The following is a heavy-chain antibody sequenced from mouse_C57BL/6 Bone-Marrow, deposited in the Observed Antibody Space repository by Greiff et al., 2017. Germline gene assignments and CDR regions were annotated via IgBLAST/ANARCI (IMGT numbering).Heavy chain of an antibody. V-gene: IGHV1-81*01. CDR3: AREGTVVATHWYFDV. CDR2: IYPRSGNT. Sequence: VMLVESGAELARPGASVKLSCKASGYTFTSYGISWVKQRTGQSLEWIGEIYPRSGNTYYNEKFKGKATLTADKSSSTAYMELRSLTSEDSAVYFCAREGTVVATHWYFDVWGTGTTVTVSS. J-gene: IGHJ1*03. CDR1: GYTFTSYG. D-gene: IGHD1-1*01.